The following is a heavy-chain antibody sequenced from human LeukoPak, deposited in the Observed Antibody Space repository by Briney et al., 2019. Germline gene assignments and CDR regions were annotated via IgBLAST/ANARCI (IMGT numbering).Heavy chain of an antibody. D-gene: IGHD2-2*03. J-gene: IGHJ4*02. CDR2: VSDSGATT. Sequence: GGSLRLSCAASGFIFRTYAMSWVRQAPGEGLEWVSGVSDSGATTYYADSVKGRFTISRDNSKNTLYLQMSSLRAEDTAIYYCAIWILDKTGRDCWGQGTLVTVSS. CDR1: GFIFRTYA. V-gene: IGHV3-23*01. CDR3: AIWILDKTGRDC.